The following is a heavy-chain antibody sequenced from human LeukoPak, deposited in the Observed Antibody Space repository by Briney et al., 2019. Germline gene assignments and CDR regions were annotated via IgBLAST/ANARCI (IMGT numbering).Heavy chain of an antibody. V-gene: IGHV4-31*03. D-gene: IGHD4-17*01. CDR3: ARDRGRKTTVVTTYYGMDV. Sequence: SETLSLTCTVSGGSISSGGYYWSWIRQHPGKGLEWLGYIYYSGSTYYNPSLKSRVTISVDTSKNQFSLKLSSVTAADTAVYYCARDRGRKTTVVTTYYGMDVWGQGTTVTVSS. J-gene: IGHJ6*02. CDR1: GGSISSGGYY. CDR2: IYYSGST.